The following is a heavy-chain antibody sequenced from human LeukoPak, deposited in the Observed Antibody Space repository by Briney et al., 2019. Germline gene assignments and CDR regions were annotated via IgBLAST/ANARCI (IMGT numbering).Heavy chain of an antibody. V-gene: IGHV3-7*01. J-gene: IGHJ4*02. CDR1: GFTFSSYC. CDR2: IKQDGSEK. CDR3: AKGGRGNGEVY. D-gene: IGHD2-8*01. Sequence: GGSLRLSCAVSGFTFSSYCMNWVRQAPGKGLEWVANIKQDGSEKNYVDSVKGRFTISRDNAKSSLFLQMNDLRAEDTAVYYCAKGGRGNGEVYWGQGTLVTGSS.